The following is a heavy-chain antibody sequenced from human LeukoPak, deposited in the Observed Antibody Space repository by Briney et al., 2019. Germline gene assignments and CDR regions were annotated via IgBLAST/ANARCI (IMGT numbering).Heavy chain of an antibody. CDR2: IYYSGST. J-gene: IGHJ4*02. D-gene: IGHD3-10*01. V-gene: IGHV4-39*01. Sequence: PSKTLSLTCTVSGASITRSTYYWGWIRQPPGKGLEWIGCIYYSGSTYCNPSLKSRVTLSIDTSKSQFSLRLSSVTAADTAVYYCARQDFGSGILPGYWGQGTLVTVSS. CDR3: ARQDFGSGILPGY. CDR1: GASITRSTYY.